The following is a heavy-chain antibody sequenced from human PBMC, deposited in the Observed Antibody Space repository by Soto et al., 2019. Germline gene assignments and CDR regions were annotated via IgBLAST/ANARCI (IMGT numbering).Heavy chain of an antibody. D-gene: IGHD3-16*01. V-gene: IGHV1-2*04. CDR1: GYTFTGYY. J-gene: IGHJ3*02. Sequence: QVRLVHSGAEVKKPGASVKACCKSSGYTFTGYYIHWVRQVPGQGLEWMGWINPNSGGANIAQKIQGWVTMTRDNSISTVYMELSRLRSNDTAVYFCARDYDDGSASYGFEIWGQGTMVTVAS. CDR2: INPNSGGA. CDR3: ARDYDDGSASYGFEI.